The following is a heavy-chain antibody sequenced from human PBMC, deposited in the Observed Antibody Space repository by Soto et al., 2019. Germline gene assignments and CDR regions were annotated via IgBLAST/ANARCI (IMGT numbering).Heavy chain of an antibody. D-gene: IGHD6-19*01. CDR1: GGSISSSSYY. J-gene: IGHJ5*02. Sequence: QLQLQESGPGLVKPSETLSLTCTVSGGSISSSSYYWGWIRQPPGKGLEWIGSIYYSGSTYYNPSLKSRVTISVDPSTNQFSLKLSSVTAADTAVYYCARTRAVWFDPWGQGTLVTVSS. CDR3: ARTRAVWFDP. CDR2: IYYSGST. V-gene: IGHV4-39*01.